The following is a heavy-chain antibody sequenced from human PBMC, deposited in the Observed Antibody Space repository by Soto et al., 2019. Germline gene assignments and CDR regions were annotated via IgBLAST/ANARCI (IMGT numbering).Heavy chain of an antibody. CDR1: GGSISSSSYY. Sequence: PSETLSLTCTVSGGSISSSSYYWGWIRQPPGKGLEWIGSIYYSGSTYYNPSLKSRVTISVDTSKNQFSLKLSSVTAADTAVYYCARWAGYYYVNGEFDYSGQGTLVTVSS. V-gene: IGHV4-39*01. J-gene: IGHJ4*02. D-gene: IGHD3-10*02. CDR3: ARWAGYYYVNGEFDY. CDR2: IYYSGST.